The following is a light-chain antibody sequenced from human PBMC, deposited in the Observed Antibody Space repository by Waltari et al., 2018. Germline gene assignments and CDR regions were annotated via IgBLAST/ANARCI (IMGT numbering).Light chain of an antibody. CDR3: YSTDISGNHRV. CDR2: EDR. J-gene: IGLJ3*02. V-gene: IGLV3-10*01. Sequence: SYELTQPPSVSVSPGQTARSTCSGDALPKKLAYRYQRKSGHAPVLGIYEDRDRPSGIPERFSGSSSGTMATLTINGAQVEDEADYYCYSTDISGNHRVFGGGTKLTVL. CDR1: ALPKKL.